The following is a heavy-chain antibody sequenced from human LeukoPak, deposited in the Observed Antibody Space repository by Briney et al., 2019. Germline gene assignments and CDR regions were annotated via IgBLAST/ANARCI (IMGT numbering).Heavy chain of an antibody. CDR1: GGSISGYY. CDR2: ISHSGIT. D-gene: IGHD6-6*01. V-gene: IGHV4-59*01. J-gene: IGHJ4*01. CDR3: ARNRAKYSTSDY. Sequence: KPSETLSLTCTVSGGSISGYYWSWIRQAPGKGLEWIGYISHSGITNSNPSLKSRVTLSVDTSKNQFSLKLRSVTAADTAVYYCARNRAKYSTSDYWGQEPWSPSPQ.